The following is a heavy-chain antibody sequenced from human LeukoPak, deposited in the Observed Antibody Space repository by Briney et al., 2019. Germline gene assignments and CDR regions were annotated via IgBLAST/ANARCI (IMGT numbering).Heavy chain of an antibody. V-gene: IGHV4-38-2*02. CDR1: DYSISSSYY. J-gene: IGHJ3*02. CDR3: ARRTRQSGSHPGAFDI. D-gene: IGHD3-22*01. Sequence: SETLSLTCTVSDYSISSSYYWGWIRQPPGKGLEWFGIIYHSGSTYYNPSLKSRVTISVDTSKNQFSLKLSSVTAADTAVYYCARRTRQSGSHPGAFDIWGQGTMVTVSS. CDR2: IYHSGST.